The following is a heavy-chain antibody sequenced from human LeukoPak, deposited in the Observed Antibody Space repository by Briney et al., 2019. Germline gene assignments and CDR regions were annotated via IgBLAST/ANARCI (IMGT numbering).Heavy chain of an antibody. J-gene: IGHJ3*02. V-gene: IGHV1-18*01. CDR1: GYTFTSYG. CDR2: ISAYSGNT. Sequence: ASVKVSCKASGYTFTSYGISWVRQAPGQGLEWMGWISAYSGNTNYAQKFQGRVTMTRNTSISTAYMELSSLRSEDTAVYYCASFPGMTTFWGYLAPWVDAFDIWGQGTMVTVSS. CDR3: ASFPGMTTFWGYLAPWVDAFDI. D-gene: IGHD3-16*01.